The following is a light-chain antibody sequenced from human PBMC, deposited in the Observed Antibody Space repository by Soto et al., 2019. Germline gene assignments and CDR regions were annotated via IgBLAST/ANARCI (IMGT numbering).Light chain of an antibody. V-gene: IGKV3-20*01. CDR2: GAS. CDR3: QQYGSSPTWT. Sequence: SVLTQSPGTLSLSPGERATLSCRASQSVSSNYLAWYQQNPGQATRLLIEGASTRATGIPDRFSGSESGTDFTLTISRLEPEDSAVYYCQQYGSSPTWTFGQGTRWIS. CDR1: QSVSSNY. J-gene: IGKJ1*01.